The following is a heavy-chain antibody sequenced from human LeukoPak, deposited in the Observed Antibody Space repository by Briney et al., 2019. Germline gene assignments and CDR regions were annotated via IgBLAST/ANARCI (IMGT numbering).Heavy chain of an antibody. CDR3: VRVTMIVVVYIDY. D-gene: IGHD3-22*01. Sequence: GGSLRLSCAASGFTFSSSWMHWVCQAPEKGLEWVADIKCDGSEKYYVDSVKGRLTISRDNAKNSLCLQVNSLRAEDMTVYYCVRVTMIVVVYIDYWGQGTLVAVSS. CDR2: IKCDGSEK. CDR1: GFTFSSSW. V-gene: IGHV3-7*03. J-gene: IGHJ4*02.